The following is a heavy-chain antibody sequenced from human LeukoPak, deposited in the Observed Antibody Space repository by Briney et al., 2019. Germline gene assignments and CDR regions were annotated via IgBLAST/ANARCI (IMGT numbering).Heavy chain of an antibody. J-gene: IGHJ4*02. D-gene: IGHD6-13*01. V-gene: IGHV3-30-3*01. Sequence: PGGSLRLSCAASGFTFSSYAMHWVRQAPGKGLEWVAVISYDGSNKYYADSVKGRFTISRDDSKNTLYLQMNSLRAEDTAVYYCARAPSSIAAAGTYYDYWGQGTLVTVSS. CDR1: GFTFSSYA. CDR2: ISYDGSNK. CDR3: ARAPSSIAAAGTYYDY.